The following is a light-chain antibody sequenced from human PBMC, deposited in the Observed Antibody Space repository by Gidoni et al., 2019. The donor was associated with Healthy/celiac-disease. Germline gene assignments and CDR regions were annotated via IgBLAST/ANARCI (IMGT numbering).Light chain of an antibody. CDR2: LGS. J-gene: IGKJ4*01. Sequence: IVVNQSPPSLPVTPGEPASISCRSSQSLLHSNGYNYLDWYLQKPGQSPQLLIYLGSNRASGVPDRFSGSGSGTDFTLKISRVEAEDVGVYYCMQALQTPLTFGGGTKVEIK. CDR1: QSLLHSNGYNY. CDR3: MQALQTPLT. V-gene: IGKV2-28*01.